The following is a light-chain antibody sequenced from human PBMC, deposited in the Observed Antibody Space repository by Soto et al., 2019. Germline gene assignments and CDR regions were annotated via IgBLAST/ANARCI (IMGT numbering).Light chain of an antibody. Sequence: EIVLTQSPATLSVSPGERVTLSCRASQSVSSNVAWYQQKPGQAPRLLIYGASSRATGIPDRFSGSGSGTDFTLTISRLEPEDFAVYYCQQYGSSPITFGQGTRLE. CDR1: QSVSSN. J-gene: IGKJ5*01. CDR2: GAS. V-gene: IGKV3-20*01. CDR3: QQYGSSPIT.